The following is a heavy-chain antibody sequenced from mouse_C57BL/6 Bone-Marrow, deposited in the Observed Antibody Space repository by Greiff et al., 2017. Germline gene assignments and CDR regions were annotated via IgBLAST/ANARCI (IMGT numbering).Heavy chain of an antibody. Sequence: QVQLQQPGAELVKPGASVKLSCKASGYTFTSYWMHWVKQRPGQGLEWIGMIHPNSGSTNYNEKFKSKATLTVDKSSSTAYMQLSSLTSDDSAVYYCARSFYYYGSPVAYWGQGTLVTVSA. V-gene: IGHV1-64*01. CDR2: IHPNSGST. J-gene: IGHJ3*01. D-gene: IGHD1-1*01. CDR1: GYTFTSYW. CDR3: ARSFYYYGSPVAY.